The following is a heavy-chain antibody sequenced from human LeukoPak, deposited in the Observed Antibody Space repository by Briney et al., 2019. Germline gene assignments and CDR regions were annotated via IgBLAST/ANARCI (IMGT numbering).Heavy chain of an antibody. V-gene: IGHV3-30*04. D-gene: IGHD4-17*01. Sequence: GRSLRLSCAASGFTFSSYAMHWVRQAPGKGLEWVAVIPYDGSNKYYADSVKGRFTISRDNSKNTLYLQMNSLRAEDTAVYYCANIYGDYGYFQNWGQGSLVTVSS. J-gene: IGHJ1*01. CDR3: ANIYGDYGYFQN. CDR2: IPYDGSNK. CDR1: GFTFSSYA.